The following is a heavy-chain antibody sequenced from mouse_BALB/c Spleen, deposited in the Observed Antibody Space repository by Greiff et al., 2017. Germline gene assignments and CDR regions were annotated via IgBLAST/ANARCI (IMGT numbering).Heavy chain of an antibody. D-gene: IGHD1-1*01. J-gene: IGHJ4*01. CDR2: IWGDGST. Sequence: VQVVESGPGLVAPSQSLSITCTVSGFSLTGYGVNWVRQPPGKGLEWLGMIWGDGSTDYNSALKSRLSISKDNSKSQVFLKMNSLQTDDTARYYCARDYGSSFYAMDYWGQGTSVTVSS. V-gene: IGHV2-6-7*01. CDR3: ARDYGSSFYAMDY. CDR1: GFSLTGYG.